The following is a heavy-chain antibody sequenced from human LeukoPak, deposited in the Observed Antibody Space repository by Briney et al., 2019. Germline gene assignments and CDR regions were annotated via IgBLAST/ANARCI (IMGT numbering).Heavy chain of an antibody. CDR2: INTNTGNP. CDR1: GYTFTSYA. V-gene: IGHV7-4-1*02. J-gene: IGHJ4*02. Sequence: GASVNVSCTASGYTFTSYAMNWVRQAPGQGLEWMGWINTNTGNPTYAQGFTGRFVFSLDTSVSTAYLQISSLKAEDTAVYYCARVGGRLIAAASNYWGQGTLVTVSS. CDR3: ARVGGRLIAAASNY. D-gene: IGHD6-13*01.